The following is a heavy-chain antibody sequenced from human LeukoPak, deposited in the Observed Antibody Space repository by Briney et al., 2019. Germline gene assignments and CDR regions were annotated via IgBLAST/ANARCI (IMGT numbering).Heavy chain of an antibody. CDR1: GFTLSSYW. CDR3: AELGITMIGGV. J-gene: IGHJ6*01. Sequence: EAGGPLRLSCAASGFTLSSYWMSWVRQAPGKGLEWVANKKEDGSEKYYVDSVKGRFTISRDNAKSSMYLQMNSLRAEDTGLYYCAELGITMIGGVWGKRTTVTMSS. CDR2: KKEDGSEK. V-gene: IGHV3-7*01. D-gene: IGHD3-10*02.